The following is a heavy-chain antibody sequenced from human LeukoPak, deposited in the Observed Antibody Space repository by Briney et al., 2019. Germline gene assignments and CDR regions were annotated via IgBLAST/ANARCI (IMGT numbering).Heavy chain of an antibody. CDR1: GGTFCSYA. D-gene: IGHD2-8*01. Sequence: SVKVSCKASGGTFCSYAISWVRQAPGQGLEWMGGIIPIFGTANYAQKFQGRVTITMDESTSTAYMELSSLRSEDTAVYYCARDSTYGPGSYYYYMDVWGKGTTVTVSS. CDR2: IIPIFGTA. J-gene: IGHJ6*03. CDR3: ARDSTYGPGSYYYYMDV. V-gene: IGHV1-69*05.